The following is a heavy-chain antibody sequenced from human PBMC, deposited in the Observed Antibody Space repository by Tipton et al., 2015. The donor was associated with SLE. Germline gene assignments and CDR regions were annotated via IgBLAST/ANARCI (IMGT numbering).Heavy chain of an antibody. D-gene: IGHD3-22*01. CDR3: ARAGGQPLYYYDSSEGDY. V-gene: IGHV3-20*04. CDR2: ISASGGRT. J-gene: IGHJ4*02. Sequence: QLVQSGGGVVRPGGSLRLSCAASGFTFDDYGMSWVRQAPGKGLEWVSGISASGGRTYYADSVKGRFTISRDNAKNSLYLQMNSLRAEDTAVYYCARAGGQPLYYYDSSEGDYWGQGTLVTVSS. CDR1: GFTFDDYG.